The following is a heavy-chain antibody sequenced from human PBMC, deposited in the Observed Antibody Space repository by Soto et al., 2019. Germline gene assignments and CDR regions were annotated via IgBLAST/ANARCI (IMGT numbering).Heavy chain of an antibody. CDR3: SVTTRPAPYYYYYYGMDV. CDR2: IIPIFGTP. Sequence: QVQLLQSGAEVKKPGSSVKVSCKASGGTFSSYAISWVRQAPGQGLEWRGGIIPIFGTPNYAQKFQGGVTITADESTSTAYMELSSLRSEDTAVYYCSVTTRPAPYYYYYYGMDVWGQGTTVTVSS. D-gene: IGHD4-17*01. V-gene: IGHV1-69*12. J-gene: IGHJ6*02. CDR1: GGTFSSYA.